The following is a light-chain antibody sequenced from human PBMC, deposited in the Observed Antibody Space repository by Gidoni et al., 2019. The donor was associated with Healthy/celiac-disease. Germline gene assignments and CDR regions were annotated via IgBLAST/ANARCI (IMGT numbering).Light chain of an antibody. CDR3: AAWDDSLNGVV. V-gene: IGLV1-44*01. Sequence: QSVLTQPPSASWPPGQRVTISCSGSSSNLGSNTVNWYQQLPGTAPKLLIYSNNQRPSGVPDRFSGSKSGTSASLAISGLQSEDEADYDCAAWDDSLNGVVFGGGTKLTVL. CDR2: SNN. CDR1: SSNLGSNT. J-gene: IGLJ2*01.